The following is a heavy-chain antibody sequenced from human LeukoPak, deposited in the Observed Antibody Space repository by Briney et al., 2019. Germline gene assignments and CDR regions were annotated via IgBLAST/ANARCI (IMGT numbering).Heavy chain of an antibody. CDR3: VRDTSPAESGLAYDAFDL. J-gene: IGHJ3*01. Sequence: GGSLRLSCAASGFTFSDYSDYYMNWIRQAPGKGLEWVANIRPDGTIKHYLDSVNGRFTISRDNAKNSLYLQMDSLRGEDTAVYYCVRDTSPAESGLAYDAFDLWGQGTMVTVSS. D-gene: IGHD1-26*01. CDR2: IRPDGTIK. V-gene: IGHV3-7*01. CDR1: GFTFSDYS.